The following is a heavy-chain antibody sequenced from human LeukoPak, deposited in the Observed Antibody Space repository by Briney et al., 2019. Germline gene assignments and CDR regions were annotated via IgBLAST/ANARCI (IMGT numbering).Heavy chain of an antibody. Sequence: KPSETLSLTCTVSGGSISSYYWSWIRQPPGKGLEWIGYMYYSGSTNYNPSLKSRVTISVDTSKNQFSLKLSFVTAADTAVYYCARVGDRPGAYYFDYWGQGTLVTVSS. D-gene: IGHD3-16*01. V-gene: IGHV4-59*01. J-gene: IGHJ4*02. CDR1: GGSISSYY. CDR2: MYYSGST. CDR3: ARVGDRPGAYYFDY.